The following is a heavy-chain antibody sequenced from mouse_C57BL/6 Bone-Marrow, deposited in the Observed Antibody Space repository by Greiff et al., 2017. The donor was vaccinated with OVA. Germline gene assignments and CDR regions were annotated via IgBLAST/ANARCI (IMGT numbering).Heavy chain of an antibody. CDR1: GYTFTDYY. Sequence: EVQLQQSGPVLVKPGASVKMSCKASGYTFTDYYMNWVKQSHGKSLEWIGVINPYNGGTSYNQKFKGKATLTVDKSSSTAYMELNSLTSEDSAVYYCARWPFYYYSRRYFDVWGTGTTVTVSS. CDR2: INPYNGGT. CDR3: ARWPFYYYSRRYFDV. V-gene: IGHV1-19*01. D-gene: IGHD1-1*01. J-gene: IGHJ1*03.